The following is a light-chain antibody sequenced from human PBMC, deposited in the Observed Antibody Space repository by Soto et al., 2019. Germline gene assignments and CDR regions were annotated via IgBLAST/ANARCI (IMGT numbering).Light chain of an antibody. CDR2: EVS. CDR1: SSDVGGYNY. CDR3: SSYTSSRNVV. Sequence: QSALTQPASVSGSPGQSITISCTGTSSDVGGYNYVSWYQQHPGKAPKLMIYEVSNRPSGVSNRFSGSKSGNTASLTISGRQAEDEADYYCSSYTSSRNVVFGGGTKLTVL. V-gene: IGLV2-14*01. J-gene: IGLJ2*01.